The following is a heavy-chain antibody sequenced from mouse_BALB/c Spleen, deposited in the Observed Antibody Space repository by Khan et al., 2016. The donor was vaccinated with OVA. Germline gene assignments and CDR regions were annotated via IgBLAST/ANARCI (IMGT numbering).Heavy chain of an antibody. CDR3: GDGNYDYVGFAD. Sequence: EVKLLESGGGLVQPGGSLKLSCAASGFDFSRYWMSWVRQAPGKGLEWIGEINPDSSTINYTPSLKDKFIISRDNAKNTLYLQMSKVRSEDTALYYWGDGNYDYVGFADWRPPILATPSA. V-gene: IGHV4-1*02. CDR1: GFDFSRYW. D-gene: IGHD2-4*01. J-gene: IGHJ3*01. CDR2: INPDSSTI.